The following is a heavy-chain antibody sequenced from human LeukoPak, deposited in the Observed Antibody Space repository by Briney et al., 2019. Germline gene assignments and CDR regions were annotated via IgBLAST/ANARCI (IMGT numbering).Heavy chain of an antibody. D-gene: IGHD3-3*01. V-gene: IGHV3-11*04. J-gene: IGHJ5*02. CDR1: GFTFSDYY. CDR3: ARGYDFWSGYSAANWVDA. CDR2: ISSSGNTI. Sequence: GGSLRLSCAASGFTFSDYYMSWIRQAPGKGLEWVSYISSSGNTIYYGDSVKGRFTISRDNGKNSLNLQMNSLRAEDTAVYYCARGYDFWSGYSAANWVDAWGQGTLVTVSS.